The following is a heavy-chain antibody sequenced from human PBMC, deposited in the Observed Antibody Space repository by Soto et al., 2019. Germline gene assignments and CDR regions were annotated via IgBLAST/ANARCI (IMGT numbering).Heavy chain of an antibody. CDR3: ARTIVATIPDH. CDR1: GLTFSTYA. D-gene: IGHD5-12*01. Sequence: EVQLLESGGGLVQPGGSLRLSCAASGLTFSTYAMSWVRQAPGKGLEWVSAISGSGGTTYYADSVKGRFTISRDNSQNTVFLQMTSLRVEDTAVYYCARTIVATIPDHWGQGTLVTVSS. V-gene: IGHV3-23*01. CDR2: ISGSGGTT. J-gene: IGHJ4*02.